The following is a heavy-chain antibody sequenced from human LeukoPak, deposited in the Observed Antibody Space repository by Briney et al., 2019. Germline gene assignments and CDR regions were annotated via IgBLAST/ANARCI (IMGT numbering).Heavy chain of an antibody. J-gene: IGHJ4*02. CDR1: GGSISSGGYN. Sequence: SETLSLTCTVSGGSISSGGYNWSWIRQHPGKGLEWIGYIYYSGSTYYNPSLKSRVTISVDTSKNQFSLKLSSVTAADTAVYYCARERATVTARYFDYWGQGTLVTVSS. CDR2: IYYSGST. V-gene: IGHV4-31*03. D-gene: IGHD4-17*01. CDR3: ARERATVTARYFDY.